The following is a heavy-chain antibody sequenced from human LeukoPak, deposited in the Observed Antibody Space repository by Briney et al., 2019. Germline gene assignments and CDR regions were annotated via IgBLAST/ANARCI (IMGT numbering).Heavy chain of an antibody. CDR3: ARDSELRGRSSSLW. CDR2: INSDGSST. D-gene: IGHD6-13*01. Sequence: GGSLRLSCAASGFTFSSYWMHWVRQAPGKGLVWVSRINSDGSSTSYADSVKGRFASSRDNAKNTLYLQMNSLRAEDTAVYYCARDSELRGRSSSLWWGQGTLVTVSS. CDR1: GFTFSSYW. J-gene: IGHJ4*02. V-gene: IGHV3-74*01.